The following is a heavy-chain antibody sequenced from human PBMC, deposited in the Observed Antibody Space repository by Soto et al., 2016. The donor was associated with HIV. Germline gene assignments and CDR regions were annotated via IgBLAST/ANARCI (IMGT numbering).Heavy chain of an antibody. D-gene: IGHD1-26*01. CDR1: GFSVSTNY. CDR3: ARDGSPTEWELVGWFDP. J-gene: IGHJ5*02. V-gene: IGHV3-66*01. CDR2: IYSGGTT. Sequence: EVQLVESGGGLVQPGGSLRLSCAVSGFSVSTNYMSWVRQAPGKGLEWVSIIYSGGTTYCTNSVKGRFTISRDNSKNTLYLQMNSLRVEDTAVYYCARDGSPTEWELVGWFDPWGQGTLVTVSS.